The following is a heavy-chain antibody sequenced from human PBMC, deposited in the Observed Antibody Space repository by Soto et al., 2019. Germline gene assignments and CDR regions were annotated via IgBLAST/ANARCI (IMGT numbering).Heavy chain of an antibody. Sequence: SETLSLTCTVSVGSISSYYWSWIRQPPGKGLEWIGYIYYSGSTNYNPSLKSRVTISVDTSKNQFSLKLSSVTAADTAVYYCARVPAASDRTAFYYVSKFFYFDYWGRGTQVTVSS. CDR3: ARVPAASDRTAFYYVSKFFYFDY. J-gene: IGHJ4*02. CDR1: VGSISSYY. V-gene: IGHV4-59*01. D-gene: IGHD3-22*01. CDR2: IYYSGST.